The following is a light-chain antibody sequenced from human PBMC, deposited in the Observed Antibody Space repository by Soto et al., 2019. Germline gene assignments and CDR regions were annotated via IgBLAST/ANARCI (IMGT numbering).Light chain of an antibody. J-gene: IGKJ2*01. CDR1: QSIGTY. CDR2: GAS. Sequence: DIQLTQSPSSLPASVGDRMSITCRASQSIGTYLSWYQQKPGKAPKLLIYGASNLQSGVPSRCSGSGSETGFTLTIRSLQPEDFATYYCQQSYSAPRTFVQGTKVQIK. V-gene: IGKV1-39*01. CDR3: QQSYSAPRT.